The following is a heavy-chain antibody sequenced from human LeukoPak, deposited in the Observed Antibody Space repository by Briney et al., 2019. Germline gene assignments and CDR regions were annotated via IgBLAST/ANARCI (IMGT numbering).Heavy chain of an antibody. CDR2: FDPEDGET. J-gene: IGHJ5*02. V-gene: IGHV1-24*01. Sequence: ASVKVSCKVSGYTLTELSMHWVRQAPGKGLEWMGGFDPEDGETIYARKFQGRVTMTEDTSTDTAYMELSSLRSEDTAVYYCATDRRSSWYEPNWFDPWGQGTLVTVSS. CDR3: ATDRRSSWYEPNWFDP. D-gene: IGHD6-13*01. CDR1: GYTLTELS.